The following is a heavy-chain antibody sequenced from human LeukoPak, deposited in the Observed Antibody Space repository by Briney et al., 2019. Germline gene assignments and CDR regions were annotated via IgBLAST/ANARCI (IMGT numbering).Heavy chain of an antibody. CDR1: GFTFSSYD. CDR3: AKVLEWLLYDAFDI. Sequence: PGGSLRLSCAASGFTFSSYDMHWVRQATGKGLEWVSAIGTAGDTYYPGSVKGRFTISRENAKNSLYLQMNSLRAGDTAVYYCAKVLEWLLYDAFDIWGQGTMVTVSS. D-gene: IGHD3-3*01. J-gene: IGHJ3*02. V-gene: IGHV3-13*01. CDR2: IGTAGDT.